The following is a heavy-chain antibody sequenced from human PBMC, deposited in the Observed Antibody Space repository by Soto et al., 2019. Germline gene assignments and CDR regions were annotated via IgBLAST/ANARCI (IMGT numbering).Heavy chain of an antibody. CDR1: GFTFSSYA. Sequence: LRLSCAASGFTFSSYAMSWVRQAPGKGLEWVSAISGSGGSTYYADSVKGRFTISRDNSKNTLYLQMNSLRAEDTAVYYCAKDRPPPRIIAARPNWFDPWGQGTLVTVSS. V-gene: IGHV3-23*01. CDR2: ISGSGGST. CDR3: AKDRPPPRIIAARPNWFDP. D-gene: IGHD6-6*01. J-gene: IGHJ5*02.